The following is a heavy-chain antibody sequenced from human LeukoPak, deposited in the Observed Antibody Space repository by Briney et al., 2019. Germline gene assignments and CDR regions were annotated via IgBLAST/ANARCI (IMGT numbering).Heavy chain of an antibody. CDR3: AKDRLIAAAGYNWFDP. V-gene: IGHV3-23*01. Sequence: AGGSLRLSCAASGFTFSSYAMSWVRQAPGKGLEWVSAISGSGGSTYYAGSVKGRFTISRDNSKNTLYLRMNSLRAEDTAVYYCAKDRLIAAAGYNWFDPWGQGTLVTVSS. J-gene: IGHJ5*02. CDR2: ISGSGGST. CDR1: GFTFSSYA. D-gene: IGHD6-13*01.